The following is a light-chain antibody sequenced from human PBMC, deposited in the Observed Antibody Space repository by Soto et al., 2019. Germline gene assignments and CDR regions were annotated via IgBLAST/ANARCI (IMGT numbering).Light chain of an antibody. CDR2: AAS. J-gene: IGKJ1*01. CDR3: QQSFTTPWT. CDR1: QNIARY. Sequence: DIQMTQSPSSLSASVGDRVTITCRASQNIARYLSWYQQKPRKAPQLLISAASSLQSGVPSRFSGSGSGTDFTLTISRLQPEDFSTYYCQQSFTTPWTFGQGTKVEIK. V-gene: IGKV1-39*01.